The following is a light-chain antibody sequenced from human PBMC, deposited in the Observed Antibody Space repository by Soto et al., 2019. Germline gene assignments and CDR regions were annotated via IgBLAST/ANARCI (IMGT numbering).Light chain of an antibody. CDR2: LNSDGSH. Sequence: QSVLTQSPSASASLGASVKLTCTLSSGHSSYAIAWYQQQPEKGPRYLMKLNSDGSHSKGDGIPDRFSGSSSGAERYLTTSRLQSEDEADYSCQTWGTGDWVFGGGTKLTVL. V-gene: IGLV4-69*01. J-gene: IGLJ3*02. CDR3: QTWGTGDWV. CDR1: SGHSSYA.